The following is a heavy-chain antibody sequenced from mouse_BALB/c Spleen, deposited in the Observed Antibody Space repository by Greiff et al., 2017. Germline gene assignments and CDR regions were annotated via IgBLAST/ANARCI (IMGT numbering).Heavy chain of an antibody. CDR3: ARDYGNYFRAMDY. CDR1: GFSLTGYG. J-gene: IGHJ4*01. D-gene: IGHD2-1*01. V-gene: IGHV2-6-7*01. Sequence: VQLVESGPGLVAPSQSLSITCTVSGFSLTGYGVNWVRQPPGKGLEWLGMIWGDGSTDYNSALKSRLSISKDNSKSQVFLKMNSLQTDDTARYYCARDYGNYFRAMDYWGQGTSVTVSS. CDR2: IWGDGST.